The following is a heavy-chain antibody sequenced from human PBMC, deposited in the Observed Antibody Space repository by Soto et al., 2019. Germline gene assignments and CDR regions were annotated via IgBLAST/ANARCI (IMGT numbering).Heavy chain of an antibody. CDR2: VYYSGST. Sequence: QVQLQESGPGLVKPSRTLSLTCTVSGGSIRSGGYYWSWIRQPPGKGLEWIGYVYYSGSTYFNPSLKSRVTISVDTSKNQFSLKLSSVTAADTAVYYCARGVGNDYSDYYFDYWGQGTLVTVSS. D-gene: IGHD4-17*01. CDR1: GGSIRSGGYY. CDR3: ARGVGNDYSDYYFDY. J-gene: IGHJ4*02. V-gene: IGHV4-31*03.